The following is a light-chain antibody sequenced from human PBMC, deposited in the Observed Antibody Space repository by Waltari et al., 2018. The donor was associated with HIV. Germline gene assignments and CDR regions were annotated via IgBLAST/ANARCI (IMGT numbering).Light chain of an antibody. CDR2: RNN. J-gene: IGLJ2*01. V-gene: IGLV1-47*01. CDR3: AAWDDSLHVV. CDR1: SSNIGSNY. Sequence: QSVLTQPPSASGTPGQRVTISCSGSSSNIGSNYVYWYQQLPGTAPKLLIYRNNRRPSGGPDRFSGSKSGTSASLAISGLRSEDEADYYCAAWDDSLHVVFGGGTKLTVL.